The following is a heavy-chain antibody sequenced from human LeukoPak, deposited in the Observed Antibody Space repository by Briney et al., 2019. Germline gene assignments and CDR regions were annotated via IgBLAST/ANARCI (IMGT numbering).Heavy chain of an antibody. V-gene: IGHV3-74*01. Sequence: LTGGSLRLSSAASGFTFSNYWMHWVRQAPGKGLVWVSRINTDGSATGYADSVKGRFTTSRDNAKNTLYLQTNSLRVEDTAVYYCARETPAGTSIDCWGQGTLVTVSS. CDR1: GFTFSNYW. J-gene: IGHJ4*02. CDR2: INTDGSAT. D-gene: IGHD1-1*01. CDR3: ARETPAGTSIDC.